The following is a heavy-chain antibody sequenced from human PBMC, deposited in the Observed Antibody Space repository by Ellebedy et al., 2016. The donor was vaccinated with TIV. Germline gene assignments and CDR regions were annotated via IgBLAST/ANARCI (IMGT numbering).Heavy chain of an antibody. D-gene: IGHD5-18*01. CDR2: IIPMYNTA. J-gene: IGHJ6*02. Sequence: SVKVSXXASGYTFTTYDINWVRQAPGQRPEWMGGIIPMYNTANYADKVQGRVTISADESTSTVYMELSSLRSDDTAVYYCGRGYSSGYFYAMDVWGQGTTVTVSS. CDR3: GRGYSSGYFYAMDV. CDR1: GYTFTTYD. V-gene: IGHV1-69*13.